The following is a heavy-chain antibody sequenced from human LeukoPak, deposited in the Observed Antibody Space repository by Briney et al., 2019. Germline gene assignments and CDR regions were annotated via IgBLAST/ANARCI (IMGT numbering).Heavy chain of an antibody. Sequence: PGGSLRLSCAASGFTVSSNFMTWVRQAPGKGLEWVSVISSGGTTYYADSVKGRFTISRHISKNTVYLQMNSLRAEDTAVYYCARVDTVMAYYFDLWGQGTLVTVSS. V-gene: IGHV3-53*04. CDR1: GFTVSSNF. J-gene: IGHJ4*02. CDR3: ARVDTVMAYYFDL. D-gene: IGHD5-18*01. CDR2: ISSGGTT.